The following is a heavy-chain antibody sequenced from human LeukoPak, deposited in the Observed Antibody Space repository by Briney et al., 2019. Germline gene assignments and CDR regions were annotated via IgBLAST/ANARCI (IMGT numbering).Heavy chain of an antibody. CDR1: GFTFDEYA. V-gene: IGHV3-9*01. CDR3: TRDKGLGDLSFLSMDV. CDR2: ISWNSRII. D-gene: IGHD3-16*02. Sequence: TGGSLRLSCAASGFTFDEYAMHWVRQVPGKGLEWVSGISWNSRIIVYADSVKGRFTISRRNSKKSLYLQMNSLRPEDTALYHCTRDKGLGDLSFLSMDVWGKGTTVTVSS. J-gene: IGHJ6*03.